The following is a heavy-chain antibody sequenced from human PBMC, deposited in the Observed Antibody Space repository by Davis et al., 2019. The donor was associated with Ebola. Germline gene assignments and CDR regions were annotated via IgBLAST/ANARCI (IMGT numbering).Heavy chain of an antibody. Sequence: SGPTLVKPTQTLTLTCTFSGFSLRTRGVSVGWFRQPPGKALEWLALIYWDDDKRYSPSLKSRLTITKDTSKNQVVLTMTNMDPVDTATYYCAHKPYYSGFYPIDYWGQGTLVTVSS. CDR1: GFSLRTRGVS. D-gene: IGHD6-19*01. CDR2: IYWDDDK. J-gene: IGHJ4*02. CDR3: AHKPYYSGFYPIDY. V-gene: IGHV2-5*02.